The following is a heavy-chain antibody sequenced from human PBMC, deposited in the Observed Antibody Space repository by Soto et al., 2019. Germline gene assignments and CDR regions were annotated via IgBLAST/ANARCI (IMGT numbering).Heavy chain of an antibody. V-gene: IGHV4-39*01. CDR1: GGSISSRTFW. CDR2: MYYSGSS. CDR3: ARHPRDDYNYGGSGIFDY. J-gene: IGHJ4*02. D-gene: IGHD4-4*01. Sequence: QLQLQESGPGLVKPSETLSLTCSVSGGSISSRTFWWAWIRQPPGKGLEWIGDMYYSGSSYSSPSLKSRVTLSVDTSKNHLSLKLNSVTAADTAVYYCARHPRDDYNYGGSGIFDYWGQGTLVTVSS.